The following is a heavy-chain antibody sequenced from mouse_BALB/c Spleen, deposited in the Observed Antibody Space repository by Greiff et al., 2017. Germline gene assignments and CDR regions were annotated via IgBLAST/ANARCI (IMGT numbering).Heavy chain of an antibody. J-gene: IGHJ4*01. D-gene: IGHD2-12*01. CDR3: NGYYYAMDY. V-gene: IGHV14-4*02. Sequence: VQLQQSGAELVRPGALVKLSCKASGFNIKDYYMHWVKQRPEQGLEWIGWIDPENGDTEYAPKFQGKATMTADTSSNTAYLQLSSLTSEDTAVYYCNGYYYAMDYWGQGTSVTVSS. CDR1: GFNIKDYY. CDR2: IDPENGDT.